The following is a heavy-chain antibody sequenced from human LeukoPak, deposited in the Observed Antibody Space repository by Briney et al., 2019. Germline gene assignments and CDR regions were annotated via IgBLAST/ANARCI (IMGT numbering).Heavy chain of an antibody. CDR2: INTSGST. Sequence: PSETLSLTCTVSGGSINSYCWSWIRQPAGKGLEWIGRINTSGSTNYNPSLKSRVTMSVDTSKNQFSLKLTAVTAADTALYYCARLVVITTFDWFDPWGQGTLVTVSS. J-gene: IGHJ5*02. CDR3: ARLVVITTFDWFDP. V-gene: IGHV4-4*07. D-gene: IGHD3-22*01. CDR1: GGSINSYC.